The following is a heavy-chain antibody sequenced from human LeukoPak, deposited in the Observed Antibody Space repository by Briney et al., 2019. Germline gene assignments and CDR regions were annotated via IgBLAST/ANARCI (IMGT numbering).Heavy chain of an antibody. CDR3: ARVGGYSGYEVDY. V-gene: IGHV4-31*03. CDR2: IYYSGST. CDR1: GGSISSGGYY. D-gene: IGHD5-12*01. J-gene: IGHJ4*02. Sequence: PSETLSLTCTVSGGSISSGGYYWSWIRQHPGKGLEWIGYIYYSGSTYYNPSLKSRVTISVDTSKNQFSLKLSSVTAADTAVYYCARVGGYSGYEVDYWSQGTLVTVPS.